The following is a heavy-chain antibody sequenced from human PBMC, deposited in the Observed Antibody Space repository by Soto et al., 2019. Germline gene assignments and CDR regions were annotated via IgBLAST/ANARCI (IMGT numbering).Heavy chain of an antibody. CDR2: ISGSGGST. D-gene: IGHD3-10*01. Sequence: GSLRLSCAASGFTFSSYAMSWVRQAPGKGLEWVSAISGSGGSTYYADSVKGRFTISRDNSKNTLYLQMNSLRAEDTAVYYCARAGLWFGELQHWGQGTLVTVSS. V-gene: IGHV3-23*01. CDR3: ARAGLWFGELQH. J-gene: IGHJ1*01. CDR1: GFTFSSYA.